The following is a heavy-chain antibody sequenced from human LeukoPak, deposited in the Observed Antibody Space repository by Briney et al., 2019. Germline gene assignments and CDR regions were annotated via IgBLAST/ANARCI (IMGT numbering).Heavy chain of an antibody. CDR2: IKSKTDGGTT. D-gene: IGHD3-22*01. Sequence: GGSLRLSCAASGFTFSNAWMSWVRRAPGKGLEWVGRIKSKTDGGTTDYAAPVKGRFTISRDDSKNTLYLQMNSLKTEDTAVYYCTTDRYPAYYYDSSGYYIWDYFDYWGQGTLVTVSS. J-gene: IGHJ4*02. V-gene: IGHV3-15*01. CDR3: TTDRYPAYYYDSSGYYIWDYFDY. CDR1: GFTFSNAW.